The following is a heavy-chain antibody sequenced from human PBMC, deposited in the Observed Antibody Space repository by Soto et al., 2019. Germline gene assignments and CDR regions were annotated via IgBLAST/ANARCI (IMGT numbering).Heavy chain of an antibody. V-gene: IGHV3-23*01. CDR1: GFTFSAYA. CDR2: LTGSGGST. D-gene: IGHD3-16*01. CDR3: AKCYDYDYYYAMDV. J-gene: IGHJ6*02. Sequence: GGSLRLSCAASGFTFSAYAMTWVRQAPGKGLEWVSSLTGSGGSTYYADSVKGRFTISRDNSKNTLYLQMNSLRAEDTAVYYCAKCYDYDYYYAMDVWGQGTKVTVSS.